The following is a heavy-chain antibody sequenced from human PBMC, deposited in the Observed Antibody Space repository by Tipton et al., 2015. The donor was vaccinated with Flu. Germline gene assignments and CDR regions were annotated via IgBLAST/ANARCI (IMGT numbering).Heavy chain of an antibody. D-gene: IGHD3-16*01. CDR1: GFTVSSNY. CDR3: ARTRWDYYYGMDV. Sequence: AVSGFTVSSNYMSWVRQAPGKGLEWVSVIHSGGSTYYADSVKGRFTISRDNSKNTLYLQMNSLRAEDTAVYYCARTRWDYYYGMDVWGQGTTVTVSS. V-gene: IGHV3-53*01. J-gene: IGHJ6*02. CDR2: IHSGGST.